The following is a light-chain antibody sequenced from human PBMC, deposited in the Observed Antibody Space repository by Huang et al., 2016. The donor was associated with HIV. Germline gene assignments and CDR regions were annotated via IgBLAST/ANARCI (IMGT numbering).Light chain of an antibody. J-gene: IGKJ4*01. CDR2: GAS. Sequence: EIVMTQSPATLSVSPGERATLSCRASQSVSSNLAWYLQKPGQAPRLLIYGASTRATGIPARFSGSGSGKEFTLTISSLQSEDFAVYYCQQYNNWPPLTFGGGNKVEIK. CDR1: QSVSSN. V-gene: IGKV3-15*01. CDR3: QQYNNWPPLT.